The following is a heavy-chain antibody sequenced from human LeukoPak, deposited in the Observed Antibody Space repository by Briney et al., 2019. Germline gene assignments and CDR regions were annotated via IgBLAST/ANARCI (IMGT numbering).Heavy chain of an antibody. Sequence: GGSRRLSCAASGFTFSNYWMTWVRQAPGKGLEWVANIRPDGSEIHYVDAVKGRFTISRDNAKNSMGLQMNSLRTEDTAVYFCARSDRSGYWDYWGQGTLVTVSS. CDR1: GFTFSNYW. D-gene: IGHD3-22*01. CDR3: ARSDRSGYWDY. V-gene: IGHV3-7*01. J-gene: IGHJ4*02. CDR2: IRPDGSEI.